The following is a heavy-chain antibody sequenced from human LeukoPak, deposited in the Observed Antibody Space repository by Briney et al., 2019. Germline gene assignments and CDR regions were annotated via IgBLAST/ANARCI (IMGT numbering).Heavy chain of an antibody. CDR1: GFTFSSYD. V-gene: IGHV3-13*04. CDR3: ARLGFTKDAFDI. J-gene: IGHJ3*02. D-gene: IGHD2-8*01. CDR2: IGTAGDT. Sequence: PGGSLRLSCAASGFTFSSYDMHWVRQATGKSLEWVSAIGTAGDTYYPGSVKGRFTISRENAKNSLYLQMNSLRAGDTAVYYCARLGFTKDAFDIWGQGTMATVSS.